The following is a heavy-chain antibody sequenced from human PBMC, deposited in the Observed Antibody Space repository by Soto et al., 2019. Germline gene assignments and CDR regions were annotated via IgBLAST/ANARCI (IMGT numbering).Heavy chain of an antibody. V-gene: IGHV3-53*01. CDR2: LYDVDGS. D-gene: IGHD1-1*01. J-gene: IGHJ3*01. Sequence: DVQLVESGGGXIQPGESLRLSCAAFGLTISGKKYVAWVRQAPGKGLEWVSALYDVDGSFYADSVKGRFTTSSDSSKTTVYLQMNDLRPDDTAVYYCATWHEREHAYDVWGQGTTVTVSS. CDR3: ATWHEREHAYDV. CDR1: GLTISGKKY.